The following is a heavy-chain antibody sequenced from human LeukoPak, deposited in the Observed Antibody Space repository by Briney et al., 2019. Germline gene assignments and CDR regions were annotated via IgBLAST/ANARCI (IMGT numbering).Heavy chain of an antibody. CDR2: ISGSGGST. CDR1: GFTFSSYA. D-gene: IGHD2-2*01. Sequence: GGSLRLSCAASGFTFSSYAMSWVRQAPGKGLGWVSAISGSGGSTYYADSVKGRFTISRDNSKNTLYLQMNSLRAEDTAVYYCRGSSTSFLLTLNDYWGQGTLVTVSS. CDR3: RGSSTSFLLTLNDY. J-gene: IGHJ4*02. V-gene: IGHV3-23*01.